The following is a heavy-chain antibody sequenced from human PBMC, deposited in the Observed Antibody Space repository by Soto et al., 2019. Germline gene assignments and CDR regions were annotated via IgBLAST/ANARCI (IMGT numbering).Heavy chain of an antibody. D-gene: IGHD2-8*02. CDR1: GFSISSYY. J-gene: IGHJ4*02. Sequence: SETLSLTCTVSGFSISSYYWSWIRQPPGKGLEWIGYINHSGSTNYNPSLKSRVTISVDTSKNQFSLKLTSVTAADTAVYYCARDKITGLFDYWGQGTLVTVSS. V-gene: IGHV4-59*12. CDR2: INHSGST. CDR3: ARDKITGLFDY.